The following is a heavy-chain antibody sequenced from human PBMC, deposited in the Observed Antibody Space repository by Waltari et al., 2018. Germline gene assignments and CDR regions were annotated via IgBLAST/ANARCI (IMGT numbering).Heavy chain of an antibody. D-gene: IGHD2-2*01. CDR2: INHIGET. CDR3: ARLKNMPEAVYYYYGLDV. Sequence: QDQLQQWGAGLLKLSETLSLTCTVYGGTFSGYSWTWIRQSPRRGVEWIGEINHIGETTYNPSLESRVTMSVDRTKNQFLLTLKSVTAADAAVYYCARLKNMPEAVYYYYGLDVWGPGTTVTVSS. J-gene: IGHJ6*02. CDR1: GGTFSGYS. V-gene: IGHV4-34*01.